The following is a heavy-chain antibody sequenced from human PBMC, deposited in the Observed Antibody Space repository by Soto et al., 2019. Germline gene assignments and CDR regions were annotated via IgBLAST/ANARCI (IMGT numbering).Heavy chain of an antibody. CDR2: ISAYNSNT. Sequence: ASVKVSCKASGYTFTSYGISWVRQAPGQGLEWMGWISAYNSNTNDAQKFQGRVTMTTDTSTSTAYMELRSLKSDDTALYYCAREGFCSSGSGACYSHDYFGMDVWGQGTTVTVSS. CDR3: AREGFCSSGSGACYSHDYFGMDV. V-gene: IGHV1-18*01. J-gene: IGHJ6*02. CDR1: GYTFTSYG. D-gene: IGHD2-15*01.